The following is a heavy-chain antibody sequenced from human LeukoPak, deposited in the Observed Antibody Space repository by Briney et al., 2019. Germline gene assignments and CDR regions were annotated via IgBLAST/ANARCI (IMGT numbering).Heavy chain of an antibody. V-gene: IGHV3-23*01. Sequence: GGSLRLSCAASGFTFDDYGMSWVRQAPGKGLEWVSAISGSGGSTYYADSVKGRFTISRDNSKNTLYLQMNSLRAEDTAVYYCAKENDFWSGYSHYMDVWGKGTTVTVSS. D-gene: IGHD3-3*01. CDR3: AKENDFWSGYSHYMDV. CDR1: GFTFDDYG. CDR2: ISGSGGST. J-gene: IGHJ6*03.